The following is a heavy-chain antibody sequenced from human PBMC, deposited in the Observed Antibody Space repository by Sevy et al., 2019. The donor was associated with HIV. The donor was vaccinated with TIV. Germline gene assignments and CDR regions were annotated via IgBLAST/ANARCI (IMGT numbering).Heavy chain of an antibody. CDR3: AKYDYGDYVGWFDP. CDR1: GGTFSSYG. CDR2: LIPSFGAA. V-gene: IGHV1-69*13. D-gene: IGHD4-17*01. J-gene: IGHJ5*02. Sequence: ASVKVSCKASGGTFSSYGISWVRQAPGQGLEWMGGLIPSFGAANYRRNFQGRVTITADESTSTAYMELSSLRSEDTAVYYCAKYDYGDYVGWFDPWGQGTLVNVSS.